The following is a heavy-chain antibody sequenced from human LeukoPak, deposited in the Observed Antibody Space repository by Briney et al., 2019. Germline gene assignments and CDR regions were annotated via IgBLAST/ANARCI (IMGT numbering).Heavy chain of an antibody. CDR2: INPNSGGT. V-gene: IGHV1-2*02. Sequence: ASVKVSCTASGYTFTGYYMHWVRQAPGQGLEWMGWINPNSGGTNYAQKFQGRVTMTRDTSISTAYMELSRLRSDDTAVYYCARVRYSSSWPDAFDIWGQGTMVTVSS. D-gene: IGHD6-13*01. J-gene: IGHJ3*02. CDR3: ARVRYSSSWPDAFDI. CDR1: GYTFTGYY.